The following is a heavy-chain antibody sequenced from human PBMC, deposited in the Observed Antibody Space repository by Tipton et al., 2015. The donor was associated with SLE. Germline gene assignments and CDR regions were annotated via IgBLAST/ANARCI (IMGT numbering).Heavy chain of an antibody. CDR3: ARDGPGIPIDY. D-gene: IGHD3-10*01. Sequence: GSLRLSCAASGFSFSSYWMSWVRQVPGKGLEWVANMNQDGNEKYYVDSVKGRFTISRDNAKNSLFLQMNSLRAEDTAVYFCARDGPGIPIDYWGQGTLGTVSS. V-gene: IGHV3-7*01. J-gene: IGHJ4*02. CDR2: MNQDGNEK. CDR1: GFSFSSYW.